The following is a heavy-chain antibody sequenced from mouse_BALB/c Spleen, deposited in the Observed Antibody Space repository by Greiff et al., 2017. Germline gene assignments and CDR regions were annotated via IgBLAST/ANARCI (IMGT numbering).Heavy chain of an antibody. J-gene: IGHJ4*01. CDR3: GRGRGDDGYYSYAMDY. D-gene: IGHD2-3*01. V-gene: IGHV1-37*01. Sequence: VQLQQSGPELVKPGASVKISCKASGYSFTGYFMNWVKQSHGKSLEWIGRINPYNGDTFYNQKFKGKATLTVDKSSSTAHMELLSLTSEDSAVYYCGRGRGDDGYYSYAMDYWGQGTSVTVSS. CDR2: INPYNGDT. CDR1: GYSFTGYF.